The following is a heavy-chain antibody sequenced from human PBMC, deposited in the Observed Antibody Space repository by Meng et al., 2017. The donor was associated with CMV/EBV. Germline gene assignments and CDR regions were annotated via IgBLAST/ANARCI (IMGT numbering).Heavy chain of an antibody. V-gene: IGHV1-2*02. CDR2: INPNSGGT. D-gene: IGHD2-2*01. J-gene: IGHJ5*02. CDR3: ARVMGYCSSTSCRRRGNWFDP. CDR1: GYTFTGYY. Sequence: ASVKVSCKASGYTFTGYYMHWLRQAPGQGLEWMGWINPNSGGTNYAQKFQGRVTMTRDTSISTAYMELSRLRSDDTAVYYCARVMGYCSSTSCRRRGNWFDPWGQGTLVTVSS.